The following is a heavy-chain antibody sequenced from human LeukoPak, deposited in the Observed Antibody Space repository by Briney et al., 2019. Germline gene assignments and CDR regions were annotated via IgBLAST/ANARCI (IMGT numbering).Heavy chain of an antibody. J-gene: IGHJ3*02. CDR1: GYTFTSYG. Sequence: ASVKVSCKASGYTFTSYGISWVRQAPGQGLEWVGIINPSGGRTSYTQKFQGRVTMTRDMSTSTVYMQLSSLRSEDTAVYYCARDPKPDSGYDEDLAFGIWGQGTMVIVSS. V-gene: IGHV1-46*01. CDR2: INPSGGRT. D-gene: IGHD5-12*01. CDR3: ARDPKPDSGYDEDLAFGI.